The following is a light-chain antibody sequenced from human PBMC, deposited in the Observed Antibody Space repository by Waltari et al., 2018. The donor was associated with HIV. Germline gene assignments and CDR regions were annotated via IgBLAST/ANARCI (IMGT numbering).Light chain of an antibody. CDR2: GNS. CDR3: QSYDSSLTTWV. J-gene: IGLJ3*02. Sequence: QSVLTQPPSVSGAPGQTVTISCTGSSSNIGAGYDVHWYQQLPGTAPKLLIYGNSNRPSGVPDRFSGSKSGTSASLAITGLQAADEADYYCQSYDSSLTTWVFGGGTKLTVL. V-gene: IGLV1-40*01. CDR1: SSNIGAGYD.